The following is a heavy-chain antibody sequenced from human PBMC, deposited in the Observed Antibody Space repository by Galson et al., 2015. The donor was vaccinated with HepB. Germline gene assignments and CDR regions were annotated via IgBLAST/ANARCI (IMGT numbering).Heavy chain of an antibody. Sequence: SLRLSCAASEFTVSGNYMSWVRQAPGKGLEWVSVIYGGGDTYYADSVKGRFTISRLNSKNTLYLQMNSLRAEDTAVYYCASGHSRGYSYGYLDYWGQGTLVTVSS. J-gene: IGHJ4*02. V-gene: IGHV3-53*04. CDR3: ASGHSRGYSYGYLDY. CDR1: EFTVSGNY. CDR2: IYGGGDT. D-gene: IGHD5-18*01.